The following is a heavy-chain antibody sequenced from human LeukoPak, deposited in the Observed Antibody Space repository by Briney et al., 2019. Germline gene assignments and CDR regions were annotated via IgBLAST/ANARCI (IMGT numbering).Heavy chain of an antibody. CDR1: GFTFSSYA. CDR3: ARAQGGHSSSWSLDY. V-gene: IGHV3-21*01. D-gene: IGHD6-13*01. CDR2: ISSSSSYI. J-gene: IGHJ4*02. Sequence: SGGSLRLSCAAPGFTFSSYAMSWVRQAPGKGLEWVSSISSSSSYIYYADSVKGRFTISRDNAKNSLYLQMNSLRAEDTAVYYCARAQGGHSSSWSLDYWGQGTLVTVSS.